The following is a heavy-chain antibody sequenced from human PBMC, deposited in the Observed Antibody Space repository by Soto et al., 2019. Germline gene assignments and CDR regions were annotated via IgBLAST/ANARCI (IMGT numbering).Heavy chain of an antibody. J-gene: IGHJ6*02. V-gene: IGHV4-34*01. CDR1: GGSFSGYY. CDR3: ARSGIAARPSRTYYYYGMDV. D-gene: IGHD6-6*01. Sequence: QVQLQQWGAGLLKPSETLSLTCAVYGGSFSGYYWSWIRQPPGKGLEWIGEINHSGSTNYNPSLKSRATISVDTSKNQFSLKLRSVTAAATAVYYCARSGIAARPSRTYYYYGMDVWGQGTTVTVSS. CDR2: INHSGST.